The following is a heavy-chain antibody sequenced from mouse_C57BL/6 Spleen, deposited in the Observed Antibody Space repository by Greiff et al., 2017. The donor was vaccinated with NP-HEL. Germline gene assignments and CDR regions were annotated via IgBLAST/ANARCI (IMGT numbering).Heavy chain of an antibody. CDR3: ARAPEYYGSSYVGNFDV. CDR2: ISYDGSN. V-gene: IGHV3-6*01. J-gene: IGHJ1*03. Sequence: EVKLMESGPGLVKPSPSLSLSCSVTGYSITSGYYWNWIRQFPGNKLEWMGYISYDGSNNYNPSLQNRISITRDPSKNQFFLKLNSVTTEDTATYYCARAPEYYGSSYVGNFDVWGTGTTVTVSS. D-gene: IGHD1-1*01. CDR1: GYSITSGYY.